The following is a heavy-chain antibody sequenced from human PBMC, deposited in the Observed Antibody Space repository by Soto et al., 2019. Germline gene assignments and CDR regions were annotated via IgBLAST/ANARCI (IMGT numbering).Heavy chain of an antibody. CDR3: TRGGTSATYWGLFDY. CDR1: GFTFSNYC. D-gene: IGHD7-27*01. V-gene: IGHV3-74*01. Sequence: GRTLRLSCAASGFTFSNYCSHWVRQAPGKGLVWVSRINGAGRTTPYADFVKGRFTISRDNAKNTLYLQIDSLGADDTAVYYCTRGGTSATYWGLFDYWGQGALVTVSS. J-gene: IGHJ4*02. CDR2: INGAGRTT.